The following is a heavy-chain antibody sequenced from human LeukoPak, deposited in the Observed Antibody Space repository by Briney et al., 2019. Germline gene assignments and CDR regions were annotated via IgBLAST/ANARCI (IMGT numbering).Heavy chain of an antibody. J-gene: IGHJ4*02. CDR2: INPNSGGT. D-gene: IGHD3-10*01. V-gene: IGHV1-2*02. CDR3: ARLPMVRGVTPFDY. Sequence: ASVKVSCKASGYTFTGYYMHWVRQAPGQGLEWMGWINPNSGGTNYAQKFQGRVTMTRDTSISTAYMELSRLGSDDTAVYYCARLPMVRGVTPFDYWGKGTLVTVSS. CDR1: GYTFTGYY.